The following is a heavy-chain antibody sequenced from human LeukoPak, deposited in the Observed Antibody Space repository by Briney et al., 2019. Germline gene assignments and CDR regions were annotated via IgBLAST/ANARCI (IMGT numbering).Heavy chain of an antibody. CDR1: GGSFSGYY. V-gene: IGHV4-34*01. CDR3: ARSGSSWYGGAYYYYYMDV. J-gene: IGHJ6*03. CDR2: INQSGST. Sequence: SETLSLTCAVYGGSFSGYYWSWVRQPPGKGLEWIGEINQSGSTNYNPSLKSRVTISVDTSKNQFSLKLTSVTAADTAVYYCARSGSSWYGGAYYYYYMDVWGKGTTVTVSS. D-gene: IGHD6-13*01.